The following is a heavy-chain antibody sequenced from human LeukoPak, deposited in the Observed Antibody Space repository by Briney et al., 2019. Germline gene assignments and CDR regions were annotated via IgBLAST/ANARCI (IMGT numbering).Heavy chain of an antibody. CDR3: ARAPSTMSIFGVVISDAFDI. Sequence: GGPLRLSCAASGFTFSSYWMSWVRQAPGKGLEWVANIKQDGSEKYYVDSVKGRFTISRDNAKNSLYLQMNSLRAEDTAVYYCARAPSTMSIFGVVISDAFDIWGQGTMVTVSS. J-gene: IGHJ3*02. CDR2: IKQDGSEK. D-gene: IGHD3-3*01. V-gene: IGHV3-7*01. CDR1: GFTFSSYW.